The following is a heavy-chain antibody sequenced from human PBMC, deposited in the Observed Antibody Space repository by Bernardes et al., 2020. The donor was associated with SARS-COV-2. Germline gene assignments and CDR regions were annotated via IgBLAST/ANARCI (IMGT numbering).Heavy chain of an antibody. CDR1: GFTFSNYW. V-gene: IGHV3-74*01. J-gene: IGHJ4*02. D-gene: IGHD3-16*01. CDR3: TRGGGDEHNYVVGY. CDR2: INSGGGTT. Sequence: GGSLSLSCVASGFTFSNYWMHWVRPTPGEGLVWVSRINSGGGTTNYADSVKGRFTISRDNAKNTVYLQMNSLRAEDTAVYYCTRGGGDEHNYVVGYWGQGTLVTVSS.